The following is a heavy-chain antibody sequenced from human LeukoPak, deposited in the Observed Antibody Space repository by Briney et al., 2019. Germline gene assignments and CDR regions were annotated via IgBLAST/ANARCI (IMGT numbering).Heavy chain of an antibody. D-gene: IGHD2-2*01. CDR1: GYSFTSYW. CDR2: IYPGDSDT. V-gene: IGHV5-51*01. J-gene: IGHJ5*02. CDR3: ARGMWVPAAIATQPFDP. Sequence: GESLKISCKGSGYSFTSYWIGWVRQMPGKGLEWMGIIYPGDSDTRYSPSFQGQVTISADKSISTAYLQWSSLKASDTAMYCCARGMWVPAAIATQPFDPWGQGTLVTVSS.